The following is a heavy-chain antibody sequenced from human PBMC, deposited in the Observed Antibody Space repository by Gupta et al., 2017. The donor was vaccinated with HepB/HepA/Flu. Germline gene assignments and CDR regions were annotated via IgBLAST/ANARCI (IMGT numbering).Heavy chain of an antibody. D-gene: IGHD6-13*01. V-gene: IGHV2-5*02. J-gene: IGHJ4*02. Sequence: QITLKESGPTLVKPTQTLTLTCTFSGFSLSTSGVGVGWIRQPPGKALEWLALIYWDDDKRYSPSLKNRLTITKDTSKNQVVLTMTNMDTVDTATYYCAHRRSSSWYWIPTEELDYWGQGTLVTVSS. CDR1: GFSLSTSGVG. CDR3: AHRRSSSWYWIPTEELDY. CDR2: IYWDDDK.